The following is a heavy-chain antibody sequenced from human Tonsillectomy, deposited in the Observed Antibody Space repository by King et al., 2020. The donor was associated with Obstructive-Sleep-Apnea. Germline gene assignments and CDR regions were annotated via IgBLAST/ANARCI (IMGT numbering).Heavy chain of an antibody. D-gene: IGHD3-22*01. V-gene: IGHV4-59*01. CDR2: IYYSGTT. J-gene: IGHJ3*02. CDR3: ARGDYDSSGYYGVHDAFDI. Sequence: VQLQESGPGLVKPSETLSLTCTVSGGSISSYYWSWIRQPPGKGLEWIGYIYYSGTTNYNPSLKSRVTISVDTSKNQFSLKLSSVTAADTAVYYCARGDYDSSGYYGVHDAFDIWGQGTMVTVSS. CDR1: GGSISSYY.